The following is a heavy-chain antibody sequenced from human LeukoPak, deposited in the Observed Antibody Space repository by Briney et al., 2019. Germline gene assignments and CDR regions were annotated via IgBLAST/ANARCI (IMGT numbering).Heavy chain of an antibody. V-gene: IGHV4-34*01. D-gene: IGHD3-10*01. CDR3: AAGRYYYGSGSYLSYYYYGMDV. CDR2: INHSGST. Sequence: SETLSLTCAVYGGSFSGYYWSWIRQPPGKGLEWIGEINHSGSTNYNPSLKSRVTISVDTSKNQFSLKLSSVTAADTAAYYCAAGRYYYGSGSYLSYYYYGMDVWGQGTTVTVSS. CDR1: GGSFSGYY. J-gene: IGHJ6*02.